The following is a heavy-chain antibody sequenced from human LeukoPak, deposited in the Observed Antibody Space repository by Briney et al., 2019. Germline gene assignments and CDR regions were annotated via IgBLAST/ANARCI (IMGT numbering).Heavy chain of an antibody. CDR1: GFIFSSYD. CDR3: ARDGPWIQLSSPRAFDI. V-gene: IGHV3-48*03. CDR2: ISSSGLTI. Sequence: GALRLSCAASGFIFSSYDMNWVRQAPGKGLEWVSHISSSGLTIYYTDSVKGRFTISRDNAKKSLYLQMNSLRAEDTAVYYCARDGPWIQLSSPRAFDIWGQGTMVTVSS. J-gene: IGHJ3*02. D-gene: IGHD5-18*01.